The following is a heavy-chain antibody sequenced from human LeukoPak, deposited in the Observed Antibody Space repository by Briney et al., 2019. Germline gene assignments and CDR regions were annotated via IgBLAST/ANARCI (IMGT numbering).Heavy chain of an antibody. CDR2: ISSSSSYI. CDR1: GFTFSSSE. V-gene: IGHV3-21*01. D-gene: IGHD3-10*01. CDR3: ARDSLYYYGSGSYYSQSNFDY. Sequence: GGSLRLSCAASGFTFSSSEMNWVRQAPGKGLEWVSSISSSSSYIYYADSVKGRFTISRDNAKNSLYLQMNSLRAEDTAVYYCARDSLYYYGSGSYYSQSNFDYWGQGTLVTVSS. J-gene: IGHJ4*02.